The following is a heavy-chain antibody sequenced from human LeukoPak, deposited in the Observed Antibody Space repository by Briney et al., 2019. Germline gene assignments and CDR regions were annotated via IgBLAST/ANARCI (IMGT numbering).Heavy chain of an antibody. J-gene: IGHJ4*02. CDR2: IKSKTDGGTT. CDR3: TTDLVFGVVITAN. V-gene: IGHV3-15*01. Sequence: PGESLRLSCAASGFTFSNAWMIWVRQAPGKELEWVGRIKSKTDGGTTDYAAPVKGRFTISRDDSKNTLYLQMNSLKAEDTAVYYCTTDLVFGVVITANWGQGTLVTVSS. D-gene: IGHD3-3*01. CDR1: GFTFSNAW.